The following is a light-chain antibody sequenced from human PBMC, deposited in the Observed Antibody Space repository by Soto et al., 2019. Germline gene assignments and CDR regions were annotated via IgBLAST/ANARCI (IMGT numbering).Light chain of an antibody. Sequence: DIQMTQSPSSLSASVGARVTITCRASQSISSYLNWYQQKPGKAHKLLIYAASSLQSGVPSRFSGSGSGTDFTLTISSLQPEDFATYYCQQSYSTPLTFGGGTKVEIK. CDR3: QQSYSTPLT. CDR2: AAS. J-gene: IGKJ4*01. V-gene: IGKV1-39*01. CDR1: QSISSY.